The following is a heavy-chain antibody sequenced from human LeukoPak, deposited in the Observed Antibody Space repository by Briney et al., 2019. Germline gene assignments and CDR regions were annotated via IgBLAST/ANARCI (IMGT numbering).Heavy chain of an antibody. V-gene: IGHV3-9*01. J-gene: IGHJ6*03. CDR3: ARDPYSGNYGNYYYYYMDV. Sequence: GRSLRLSCAASGFSFDDYAMHWVRQAPGKGLEWVSGISWNGASIGYADSVKGRFTISRDNAKNSLFLQMNNLSPDDTAVYFCARDPYSGNYGNYYYYYMDVWGKGTTVTISS. CDR1: GFSFDDYA. D-gene: IGHD1-26*01. CDR2: ISWNGASI.